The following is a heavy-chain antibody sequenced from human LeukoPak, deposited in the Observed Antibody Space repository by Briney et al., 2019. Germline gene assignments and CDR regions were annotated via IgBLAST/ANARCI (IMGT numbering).Heavy chain of an antibody. Sequence: SVKVSYKASVGTLSSYAISWVRQAPGQGLEWMGGIIPIFGTANYAQKFQGRVTITADESTSTAYMELSSLRSEDTAVYYCARMYSSSWYVNYFDYWGQGTLVTVSS. CDR2: IIPIFGTA. CDR1: VGTLSSYA. J-gene: IGHJ4*02. D-gene: IGHD6-13*01. CDR3: ARMYSSSWYVNYFDY. V-gene: IGHV1-69*13.